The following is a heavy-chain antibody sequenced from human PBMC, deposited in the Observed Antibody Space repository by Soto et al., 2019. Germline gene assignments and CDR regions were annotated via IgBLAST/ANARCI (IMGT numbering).Heavy chain of an antibody. CDR1: GGSISSSNW. D-gene: IGHD2-2*01. CDR2: IYHSGST. J-gene: IGHJ4*02. V-gene: IGHV4-4*02. CDR3: ARESGARPTSRQAHFDY. Sequence: SETLSLTCAVSGGSISSSNWWSWVRQPPGKGLEWIGEIYHSGSTNYNPSLKSRVTISVDKSKNQFSLKLSSVTAADTAVYYCARESGARPTSRQAHFDYWGQGTLVTVSS.